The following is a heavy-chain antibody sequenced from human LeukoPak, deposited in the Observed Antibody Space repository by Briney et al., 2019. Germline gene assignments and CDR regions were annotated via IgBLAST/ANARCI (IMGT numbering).Heavy chain of an antibody. CDR2: IYYSGST. V-gene: IGHV4-59*01. D-gene: IGHD6-19*01. J-gene: IGHJ4*02. CDR1: GDSISSYY. Sequence: SETLSLTCTVSGDSISSYYWSWIRQPPGKRLEWIGYIYYSGSTNYNPSLKSRVTISIDTSKNQFSLKLSSVTAADTAVYYCARFRRDSGFDYWGQGTLVTVSS. CDR3: ARFRRDSGFDY.